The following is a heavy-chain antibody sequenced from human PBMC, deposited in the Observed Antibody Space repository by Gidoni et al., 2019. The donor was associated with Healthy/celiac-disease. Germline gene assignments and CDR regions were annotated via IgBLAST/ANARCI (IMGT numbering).Heavy chain of an antibody. CDR3: ARGLYYDFWSGYSNWFDP. CDR1: GYTFTSYD. D-gene: IGHD3-3*01. Sequence: QVQLVQSGAEVKKPGASVKVSCKASGYTFTSYDINWVRQATGQGLEWMGWMNPNSGNTGYAQKFQGRVTMTRNTSISTAYMELSSLRSEDTAVYYCARGLYYDFWSGYSNWFDPWGQGTLVTVSS. J-gene: IGHJ5*02. CDR2: MNPNSGNT. V-gene: IGHV1-8*01.